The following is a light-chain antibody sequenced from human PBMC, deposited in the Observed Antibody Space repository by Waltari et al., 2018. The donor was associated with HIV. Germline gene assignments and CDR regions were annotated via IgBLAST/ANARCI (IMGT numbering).Light chain of an antibody. V-gene: IGKV2-30*01. CDR1: QSHVYRDGNTY. CDR2: RVS. J-gene: IGKJ4*01. CDR3: MQGTHWPPT. Sequence: DVVMTQSPPSLPVTRGQPASISCRSNQSHVYRDGNTYLNWFQQSQGQSPRRQIYRVSNRGSGLPDRFSGSESGTDFTLQISRVEAGDVGVYYCMQGTHWPPTFGGGTKVEIK.